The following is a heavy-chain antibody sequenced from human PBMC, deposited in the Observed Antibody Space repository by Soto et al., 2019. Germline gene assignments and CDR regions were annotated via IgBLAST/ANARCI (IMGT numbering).Heavy chain of an antibody. CDR2: IIPSYDAA. CDR1: GGTFNNYV. J-gene: IGHJ3*02. D-gene: IGHD2-15*01. Sequence: QVHLIQSGAEVQKPGSSVKVSCEASGGTFNNYVISWLRQAPGQGLEWMGGIIPSYDAANYARKFRGRLTITADKSTNTAYMELNSLRPEDTATYYCARYWSAGTFYGAFEIWGQGTTVIV. V-gene: IGHV1-69*06. CDR3: ARYWSAGTFYGAFEI.